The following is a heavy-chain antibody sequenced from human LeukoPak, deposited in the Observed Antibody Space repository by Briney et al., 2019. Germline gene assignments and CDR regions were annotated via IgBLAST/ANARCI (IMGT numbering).Heavy chain of an antibody. CDR3: ARGGFSDSRGSSDAFDI. J-gene: IGHJ3*02. V-gene: IGHV1-2*06. CDR2: INPNTGGT. D-gene: IGHD3-22*01. CDR1: GYTFVGYF. Sequence: GASVKVSRKASGYTFVGYFMHWVRQAPGQGLEWVGRINPNTGGTNYAQRFQGRVTLTRDTSITTAYMELSRLRSDDTAIYYCARGGFSDSRGSSDAFDIWGQGTMVTVSS.